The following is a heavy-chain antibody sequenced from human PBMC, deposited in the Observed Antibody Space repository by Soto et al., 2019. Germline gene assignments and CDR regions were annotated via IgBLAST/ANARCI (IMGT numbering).Heavy chain of an antibody. CDR2: IKQDGTSK. CDR1: GFTFTSYW. Sequence: EVQLVESGGGLVQPGGSLRLSCAASGFTFTSYWMSWVRQAPGKGLEWVANIKQDGTSKYYADSVKGRFTVSSDNGKYSINSQLDSLRDDDTAVYSYAGLRFMFMERDLDSWRQGTLVTVP. D-gene: IGHD3-16*01. J-gene: IGHJ5*01. V-gene: IGHV3-7*05. CDR3: AGLRFMFMERDLDS.